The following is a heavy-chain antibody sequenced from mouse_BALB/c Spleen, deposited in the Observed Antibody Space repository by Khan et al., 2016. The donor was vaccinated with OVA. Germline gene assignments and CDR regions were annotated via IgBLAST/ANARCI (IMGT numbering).Heavy chain of an antibody. CDR1: GYSFTSYW. CDR2: IYPGDGDT. CDR3: ARGRYGNWYFDV. D-gene: IGHD2-1*01. Sequence: QVQLQQSGAELARPGASVKLSCKASGYSFTSYWMQWVKQRPGQGLEWIGAIYPGDGDTRYTQKFKGKATLTADNSSSTAYMQLSSLASEDSAIYYCARGRYGNWYFDVWGAGTTVTVPS. V-gene: IGHV1-87*01. J-gene: IGHJ1*01.